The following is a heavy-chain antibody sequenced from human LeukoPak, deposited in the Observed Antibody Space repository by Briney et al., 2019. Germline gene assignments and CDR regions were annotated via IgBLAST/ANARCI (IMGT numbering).Heavy chain of an antibody. D-gene: IGHD1-1*01. CDR3: ATNPPGRTYLQD. CDR1: GFTFDDYG. CDR2: INWIGDTT. V-gene: IGHV3-20*04. Sequence: PGGSLRLSRAASGFTFDDYGMTWVRQVPGKGLEWVAEINWIGDTTRYGDSVKGRFTISRDNAKNSLDLQINSLRVEDTAFYYCATNPPGRTYLQDWGQGTLVTVSS. J-gene: IGHJ1*01.